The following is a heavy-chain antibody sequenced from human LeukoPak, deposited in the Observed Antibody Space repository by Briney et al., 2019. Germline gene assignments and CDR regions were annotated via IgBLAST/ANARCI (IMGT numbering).Heavy chain of an antibody. D-gene: IGHD6-13*01. V-gene: IGHV4-59*01. CDR3: AKRRSKGYSSMVY. J-gene: IGHJ4*02. Sequence: PSETLSLTCTVSGGSISSYYWSWIRQPPGKGLEWMGYIYYSGSTNYNPSLKSRVTISVATSKKQFSLKLSSVTAADPAVNYCAKRRSKGYSSMVYWGQGTLVTVSS. CDR1: GGSISSYY. CDR2: IYYSGST.